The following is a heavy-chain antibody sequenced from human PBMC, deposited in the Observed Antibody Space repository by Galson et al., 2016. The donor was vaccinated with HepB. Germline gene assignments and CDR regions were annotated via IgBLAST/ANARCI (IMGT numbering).Heavy chain of an antibody. CDR1: GGTFSSHG. CDR2: IIPLFGAA. D-gene: IGHD1-26*01. CDR3: ARVGGTAFDY. Sequence: SVKVSCKASGGTFSSHGISWVRQAPGQGLDWMGGIIPLFGAADYAQNFQGRVTISADESTSTAYMELSSLTVEDTAVYYCARVGGTAFDYWGQGTLVTVSS. J-gene: IGHJ4*02. V-gene: IGHV1-69*13.